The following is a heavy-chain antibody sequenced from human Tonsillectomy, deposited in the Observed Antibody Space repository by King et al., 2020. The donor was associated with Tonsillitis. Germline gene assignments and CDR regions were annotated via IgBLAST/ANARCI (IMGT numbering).Heavy chain of an antibody. D-gene: IGHD2-2*01. CDR2: IWYDGSNK. J-gene: IGHJ6*02. Sequence: VQLVESGGGLVQPGGSLRLSCAASGFTFSSYGVHWVRQAPGKGLEWVAVIWYDGSNKYYADSVKGRYTISRDNSKNTLYLQMKSLRAEDTAVYYCAKSALSYCSSTSCYGGGMDVWGQGTTVTVSS. CDR1: GFTFSSYG. V-gene: IGHV3-33*06. CDR3: AKSALSYCSSTSCYGGGMDV.